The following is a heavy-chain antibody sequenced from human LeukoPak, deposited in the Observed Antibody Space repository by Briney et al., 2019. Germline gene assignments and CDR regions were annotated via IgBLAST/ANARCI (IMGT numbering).Heavy chain of an antibody. D-gene: IGHD5-18*01. Sequence: GGSLRLSCAASGFTFSSYGMRWVRQAPGKGLQWVSAISGSGGTTYYADSGKGRFTISRDNSKKTMYLQMKSLSAEDTAVYYCARVGTPMVTIVAPYYMDVWGKGTTVTVSS. J-gene: IGHJ6*03. CDR3: ARVGTPMVTIVAPYYMDV. CDR1: GFTFSSYG. CDR2: ISGSGGTT. V-gene: IGHV3-23*01.